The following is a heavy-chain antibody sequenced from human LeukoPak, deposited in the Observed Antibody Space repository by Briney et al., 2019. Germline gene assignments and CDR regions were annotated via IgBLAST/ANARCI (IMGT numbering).Heavy chain of an antibody. V-gene: IGHV2-5*01. CDR3: ARQGYGYVYFDF. J-gene: IGHJ4*02. CDR1: GFSLDSTAVG. CDR2: IYGSDDK. Sequence: SGPTLVKPTETLTLTCTFSGFSLDSTAVGVGWVRQPPGKALVWLALIYGSDDKRYMPSLQNRLTITKDTSKNLVVLTMANVDPVDTATYYCARQGYGYVYFDFWGRGILVTVSS. D-gene: IGHD5-18*01.